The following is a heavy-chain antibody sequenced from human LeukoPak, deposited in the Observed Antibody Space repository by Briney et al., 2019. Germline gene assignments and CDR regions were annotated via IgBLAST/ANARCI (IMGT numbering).Heavy chain of an antibody. J-gene: IGHJ6*03. CDR3: ARLAYYYDSSGYYLYYYYYYYMDV. V-gene: IGHV3-7*01. D-gene: IGHD3-22*01. CDR2: IKQDGSEK. Sequence: GGSLRLSCAASGFTFSSYAMSWVRQAPGKGLEWVANIKQDGSEKYYVDSVKGRFTISRDNAKNSLYLQMNSLRAEDTAVYYCARLAYYYDSSGYYLYYYYYYYMDVWGKGTTVTISS. CDR1: GFTFSSYA.